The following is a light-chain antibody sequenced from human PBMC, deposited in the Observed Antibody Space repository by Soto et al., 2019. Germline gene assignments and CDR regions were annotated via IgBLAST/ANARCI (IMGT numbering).Light chain of an antibody. CDR1: SSNIGSNT. CDR3: AAWDDSLNGFV. V-gene: IGLV1-44*01. Sequence: QLVLTQPPSASGTPGQRVTISCSGSSSNIGSNTIHWYQQLPGTAPKLLIHSDDKLPSGVPDRFSGSKSGTSGSLAISGLQSGDEADYYCAAWDDSLNGFVFGAGTKLTVL. J-gene: IGLJ1*01. CDR2: SDD.